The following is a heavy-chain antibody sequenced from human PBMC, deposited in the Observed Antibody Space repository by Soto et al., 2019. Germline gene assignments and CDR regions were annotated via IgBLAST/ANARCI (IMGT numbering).Heavy chain of an antibody. J-gene: IGHJ4*02. CDR2: INPIYRTA. CDR3: VRDSGVTTSSS. D-gene: IGHD6-13*01. V-gene: IGHV1-69*13. Sequence: ASVKVSCKASGGTFSSYRINWVRQAPGQGLEWVGGINPIYRTADYPQKFQGRVTITADESARTAYMELPSLTSDDTAVYYCVRDSGVTTSSSGGQGPLLTVS. CDR1: GGTFSSYR.